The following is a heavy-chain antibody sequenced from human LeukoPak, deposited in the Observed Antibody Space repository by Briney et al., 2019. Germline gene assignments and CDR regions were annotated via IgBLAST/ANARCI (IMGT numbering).Heavy chain of an antibody. CDR3: AKDPDSRGQKPKYCFDS. V-gene: IGHV3-30*18. J-gene: IGHJ4*02. CDR1: GFTFNNYA. D-gene: IGHD3-22*01. CDR2: VSFDGINQ. Sequence: GGSLRLSCAASGFTFNNYAMHWVRQAPDKGLECVAVVSFDGINQYYPDPVKGRFTISRDNSKNTLYLQMNNLRVEDTAVYYCAKDPDSRGQKPKYCFDSWGQGTLVTVSS.